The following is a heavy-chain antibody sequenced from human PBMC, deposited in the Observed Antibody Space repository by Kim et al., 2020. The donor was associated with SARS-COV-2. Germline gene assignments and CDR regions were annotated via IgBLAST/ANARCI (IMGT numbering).Heavy chain of an antibody. CDR1: GFTFSSYY. D-gene: IGHD6-13*01. CDR3: AREIAAVQRGFEY. CDR2: IKQDGSEK. V-gene: IGHV3-7*03. J-gene: IGHJ4*02. Sequence: GGSLRLSCAASGFTFSSYYMSWVRQAPGTGLEWVANIKQDGSEKYYVDSVKGRFTISRDNAKNSLYLQMNSLGAEDTAVYYCAREIAAVQRGFEYWGQGTLVTVSS.